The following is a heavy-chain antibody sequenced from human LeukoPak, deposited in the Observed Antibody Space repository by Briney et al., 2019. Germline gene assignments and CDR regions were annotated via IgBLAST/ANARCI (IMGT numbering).Heavy chain of an antibody. D-gene: IGHD3-22*01. J-gene: IGHJ4*02. CDR2: ISSSSSYI. Sequence: GSLRLSCAASGFTFSSNYMSWVRQAPGKGLEGVSSISSSSSYIYYADSVKGGFTISRDKDKNSLYLQMNSLRAEDTAVYYCARAERYYDSTTFDYWGQGTLVTVSS. CDR3: ARAERYYDSTTFDY. V-gene: IGHV3-21*01. CDR1: GFTFSSNY.